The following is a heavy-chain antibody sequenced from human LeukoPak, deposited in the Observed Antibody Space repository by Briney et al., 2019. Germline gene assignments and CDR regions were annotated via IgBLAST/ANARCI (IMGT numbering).Heavy chain of an antibody. J-gene: IGHJ4*02. V-gene: IGHV4-34*01. CDR3: ARGLRYFDWL. D-gene: IGHD3-9*01. CDR2: INHGGST. Sequence: SETLSLTCAVYGGSFSAYYWNWFRQPPGKGLEWVGEINHGGSTNYNPSLKSRVTISVDTSKNQFSLKLSSVTAADTAVYYCARGLRYFDWLWGQGTLVTVSS. CDR1: GGSFSAYY.